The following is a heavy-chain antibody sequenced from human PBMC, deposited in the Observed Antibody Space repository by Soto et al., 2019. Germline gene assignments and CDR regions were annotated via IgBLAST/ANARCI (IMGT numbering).Heavy chain of an antibody. CDR3: ATVDRSVALVGWFDP. J-gene: IGHJ5*02. D-gene: IGHD2-8*02. V-gene: IGHV1-69*01. Sequence: QVHLEQSGAEVKKPGSSVKVSYKFSGGTFSSYVIIWVRQAPGQGLEWMGGIIPVSGTANYAQKFHGRVTISVDAATNTAYMELSSVRFDDTAVYYCATVDRSVALVGWFDPWGQGTLVTVSS. CDR2: IIPVSGTA. CDR1: GGTFSSYV.